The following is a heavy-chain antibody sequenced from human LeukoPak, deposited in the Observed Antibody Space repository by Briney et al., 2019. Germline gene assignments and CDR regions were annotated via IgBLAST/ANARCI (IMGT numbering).Heavy chain of an antibody. Sequence: SQTLSLTCTVSGGSTRSGDYYWSWIRQPPGKGLEWIGYIYYSGSTYYNPSLKSRVTISVDTSKNQFSLKLSSVTAADTAVYYCASTHYGSGRDAFDIWGQGTMVTVSS. CDR1: GGSTRSGDYY. CDR2: IYYSGST. V-gene: IGHV4-30-4*01. D-gene: IGHD3-10*01. J-gene: IGHJ3*02. CDR3: ASTHYGSGRDAFDI.